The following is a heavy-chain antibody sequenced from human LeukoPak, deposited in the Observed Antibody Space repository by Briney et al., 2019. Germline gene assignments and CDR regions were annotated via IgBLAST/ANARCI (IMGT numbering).Heavy chain of an antibody. CDR3: ARGDIAAAGSYYFDY. CDR1: GGSISSSSYH. V-gene: IGHV4-61*02. D-gene: IGHD6-13*01. J-gene: IGHJ4*02. CDR2: IYTSGST. Sequence: SQTLSLTCTVSGGSISSSSYHWSWIRQPAGKGLEWIGRIYTSGSTNYNPSLKSRVTISVDTSKNQSSLKLSSVTAADTAVYYCARGDIAAAGSYYFDYWGQGTLVTVSS.